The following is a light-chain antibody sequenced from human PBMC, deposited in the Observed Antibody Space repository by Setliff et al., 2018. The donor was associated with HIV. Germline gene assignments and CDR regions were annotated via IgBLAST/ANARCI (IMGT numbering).Light chain of an antibody. V-gene: IGLV2-23*02. CDR3: CSYGRGDIWI. J-gene: IGLJ2*01. CDR1: SSDVGSPLSS. CDR2: EVT. Sequence: QSVLTQPASVSGSPGQSINISCTGSSSDVGSPLSSVSWYQQNPGEVPKLLISEVTRRPSGISDRFSGSKSDNTASLTISGLQTKDEADYYCCSYGRGDIWIFGGGTKVTVL.